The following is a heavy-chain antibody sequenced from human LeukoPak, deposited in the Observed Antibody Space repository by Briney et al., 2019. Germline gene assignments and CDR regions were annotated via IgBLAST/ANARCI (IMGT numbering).Heavy chain of an antibody. CDR2: IYHSGST. CDR1: GGSISSSNW. J-gene: IGHJ4*02. V-gene: IGHV4-4*02. CDR3: ARVSAYYGSGSYVDY. D-gene: IGHD3-10*01. Sequence: PSETLSLTCAVSGGSISSSNWWSWVRQPPGKGLEWIGEIYHSGSTNYNPSLKSRVTISVDKSKNQFSLKLSSVTAADTAVYYCARVSAYYGSGSYVDYWGQGTLVTVSS.